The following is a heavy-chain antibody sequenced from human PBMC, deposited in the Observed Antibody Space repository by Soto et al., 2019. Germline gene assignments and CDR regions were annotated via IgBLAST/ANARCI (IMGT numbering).Heavy chain of an antibody. J-gene: IGHJ4*02. CDR3: ARDPYSSGSLDY. D-gene: IGHD6-19*01. CDR2: IYYSGST. Sequence: QVQLQESGPGLVKPSETLSLTCTVSGGSISSYHWSWIRQPPGKGLEWIGYIYYSGSTNYNPSLKSRVTISVATSKNQFSLKLSSVTAADTAVYYCARDPYSSGSLDYWGQGTLVTVSS. V-gene: IGHV4-59*01. CDR1: GGSISSYH.